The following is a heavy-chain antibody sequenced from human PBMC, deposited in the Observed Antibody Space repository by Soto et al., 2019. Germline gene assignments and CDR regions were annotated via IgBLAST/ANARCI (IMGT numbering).Heavy chain of an antibody. CDR1: GGTFSSYA. J-gene: IGHJ6*02. V-gene: IGHV1-69*13. D-gene: IGHD2-2*01. Sequence: GASVKVSCKASGGTFSSYAISWLRQAPGQGLEWMGGIIPIFGTANYAQKFQGRVTITADESTSTAYMELSSLRSEDTAVYYCASRSEPAASPIYYDGMDVWGQGTTVTVSS. CDR3: ASRSEPAASPIYYDGMDV. CDR2: IIPIFGTA.